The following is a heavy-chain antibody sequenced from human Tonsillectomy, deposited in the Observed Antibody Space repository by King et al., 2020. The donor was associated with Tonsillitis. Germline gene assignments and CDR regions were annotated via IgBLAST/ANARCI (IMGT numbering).Heavy chain of an antibody. CDR3: ASSFWSVGGYYYYMDV. CDR2: INHSGST. J-gene: IGHJ6*03. V-gene: IGHV4-34*01. D-gene: IGHD3-3*01. CDR1: GGSFSGYY. Sequence: VQLQQWGAGLLKPSETLSLTCAVYGGSFSGYYWSWIRQPPGKGLEWIGEINHSGSTNYNPSLKSRVTISVDTSKNQFSLKLSSVTAADTAVYYCASSFWSVGGYYYYMDVWGKGTTVTVSS.